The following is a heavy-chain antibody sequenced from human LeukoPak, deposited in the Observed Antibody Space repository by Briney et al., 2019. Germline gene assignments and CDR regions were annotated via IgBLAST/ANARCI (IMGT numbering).Heavy chain of an antibody. CDR2: IRYDGSNK. J-gene: IGHJ4*02. CDR1: GSTFSSYG. Sequence: PGGSLRLSCAASGSTFSSYGMHWVRQAPGKGLEWVAFIRYDGSNKYYADSVKGRFTISRDNSKNTLYLQMNSLRAEDTAVYYCAKSKSFSIPAAIKGYYLDYWGQGTLVTVSS. CDR3: AKSKSFSIPAAIKGYYLDY. D-gene: IGHD2-2*02. V-gene: IGHV3-30*02.